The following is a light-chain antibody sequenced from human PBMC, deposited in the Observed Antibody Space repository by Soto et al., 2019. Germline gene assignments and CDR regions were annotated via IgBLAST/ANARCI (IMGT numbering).Light chain of an antibody. J-gene: IGKJ2*01. CDR3: QRYKLVPFT. V-gene: IGKV3-15*01. CDR1: ETLDNT. Sequence: EMVMTQSPATLSVSPGDRATLSCRASETLDNTLAWYQQRPGQAPTLLIYSVSTRATGVPTRFSGSGSGTDCTLTITSLQYHDFVMYYFQRYKLVPFTFGQGTNLE. CDR2: SVS.